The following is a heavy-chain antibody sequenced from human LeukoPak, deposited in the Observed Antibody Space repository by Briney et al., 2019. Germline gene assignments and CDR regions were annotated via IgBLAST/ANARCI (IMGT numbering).Heavy chain of an antibody. CDR3: ASLLYSSSWYPSIDY. Sequence: SETLSLTCTVSGGSISSSSYYWGWIRQPPGKGLEWIGSIYYSGSIYYNPSLKSRVTISVDTSKNQFSLKLSSVTAADTAVYYCASLLYSSSWYPSIDYWGQGTLVTVSS. CDR1: GGSISSSSYY. CDR2: IYYSGSI. J-gene: IGHJ4*02. V-gene: IGHV4-39*01. D-gene: IGHD6-13*01.